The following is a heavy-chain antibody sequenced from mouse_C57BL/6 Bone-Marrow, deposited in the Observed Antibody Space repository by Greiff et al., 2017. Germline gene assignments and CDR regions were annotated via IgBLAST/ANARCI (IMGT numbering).Heavy chain of an antibody. J-gene: IGHJ3*01. V-gene: IGHV1-7*01. Sequence: VQGVESGAELAKPGASVKLSCKASGYTFTSYWMHWVKQRPGQGLEWIGYINPSSGYTKYNQKFKDKATLTADKSSSTAYMQLSSLTYEDSAVYSCARPPDYYGSPAWFAYWGQGTLVTVSA. CDR1: GYTFTSYW. CDR3: ARPPDYYGSPAWFAY. CDR2: INPSSGYT. D-gene: IGHD1-1*01.